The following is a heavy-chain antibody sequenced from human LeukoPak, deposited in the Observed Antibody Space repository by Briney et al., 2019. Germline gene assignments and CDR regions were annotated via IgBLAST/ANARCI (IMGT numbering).Heavy chain of an antibody. CDR3: ARKKSGGDYGMDV. V-gene: IGHV1-46*01. CDR2: INPSGGST. J-gene: IGHJ6*02. D-gene: IGHD2-8*02. Sequence: GASVKVSCKASGGTFSSYAISWVRQAPGQGLEWMGIINPSGGSTSYAQKFQGRVTMTRDTSTSTVYMELSSLRSEDTAVYYCARKKSGGDYGMDVWGQGTTVTVSS. CDR1: GGTFSSYA.